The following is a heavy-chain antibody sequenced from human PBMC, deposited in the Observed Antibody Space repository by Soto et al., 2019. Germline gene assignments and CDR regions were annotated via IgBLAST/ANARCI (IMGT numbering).Heavy chain of an antibody. CDR2: IYYTGST. Sequence: SETLSLTCGVYGGSFSGYYWSWIRQPPGKGLEWIGSIYYTGSTKYDPSLKSRVTISVDTSKNQFSLKLSSVTAADTALYYCARTSSGAYDYVWQSYRYTGWFDPWGQGTLVTVSS. CDR3: ARTSSGAYDYVWQSYRYTGWFDP. V-gene: IGHV4-59*01. D-gene: IGHD3-16*02. J-gene: IGHJ5*02. CDR1: GGSFSGYY.